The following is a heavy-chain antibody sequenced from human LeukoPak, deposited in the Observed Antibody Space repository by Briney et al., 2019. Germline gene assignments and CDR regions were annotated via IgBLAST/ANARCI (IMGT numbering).Heavy chain of an antibody. CDR3: AKVSRYDSSGYYYVTGYFDY. CDR2: IWHDGTNE. J-gene: IGHJ4*02. CDR1: GFTFSRYV. V-gene: IGHV3-33*06. Sequence: PGRSLRLSCAASGFTFSRYVMHWVRQAPGKGLEWVAVIWHDGTNENYADSVKGRFTISRDNSKNTLYLQMNSLRAEDTAVYYCAKVSRYDSSGYYYVTGYFDYWGQGTLVTVSS. D-gene: IGHD3-22*01.